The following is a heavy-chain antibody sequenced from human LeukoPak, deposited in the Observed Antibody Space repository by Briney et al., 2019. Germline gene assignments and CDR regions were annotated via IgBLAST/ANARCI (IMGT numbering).Heavy chain of an antibody. Sequence: GGSLRLSCAATGFSFRDRYMSWIRQAPGKGMEWVAYISPNSDNINYADSVKGRFTISRDNAKNSLFLQVDSLRAEDTAVYYCVRETGWLFDFWGQGTLVIVSS. CDR3: VRETGWLFDF. D-gene: IGHD5-12*01. CDR2: ISPNSDNI. V-gene: IGHV3-11*04. CDR1: GFSFRDRY. J-gene: IGHJ4*02.